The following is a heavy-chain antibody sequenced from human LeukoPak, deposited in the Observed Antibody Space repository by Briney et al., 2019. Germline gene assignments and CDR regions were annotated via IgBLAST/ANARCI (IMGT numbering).Heavy chain of an antibody. J-gene: IGHJ4*02. V-gene: IGHV4-59*01. CDR1: GGSIRSYY. D-gene: IGHD3-22*01. CDR3: AGHIDYYDSSGFDY. Sequence: SETLSLTCTVSGGSIRSYYWSWLRQPPGKGVVWIGYIYYSGSTNYNPSLKSRVTISVDTSKNQFSLKLSSVTAADTAVYYCAGHIDYYDSSGFDYWGEGNLGTVSS. CDR2: IYYSGST.